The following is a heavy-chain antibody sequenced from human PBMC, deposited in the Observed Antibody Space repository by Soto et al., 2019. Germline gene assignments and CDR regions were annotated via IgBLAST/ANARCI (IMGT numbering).Heavy chain of an antibody. J-gene: IGHJ4*02. CDR1: GFPFSTYA. D-gene: IGHD1-7*01. V-gene: IGHV3-23*01. CDR2: ISANGQGI. CDR3: AKDRNYPRDQFHY. Sequence: LRXSCASSGFPFSTYALSSVRQAPGKGLEWVSAISANGQGIYYADSVRGRFTISRDNSKNTIFLHMDSLRAEDTAVYYCAKDRNYPRDQFHYWGQGSLVTVSS.